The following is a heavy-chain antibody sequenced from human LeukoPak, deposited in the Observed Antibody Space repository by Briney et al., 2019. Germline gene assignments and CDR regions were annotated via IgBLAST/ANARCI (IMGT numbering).Heavy chain of an antibody. CDR3: ARKDSRWELLRDAFDI. D-gene: IGHD1-26*01. CDR2: IYPGDSDT. J-gene: IGHJ3*02. V-gene: IGHV5-51*01. Sequence: GESLKISCKSSGYSFTSYWIAWVRQMPGKGLEWMGIIYPGDSDTRYSPSFQGQVTISADKSISTAYLQWSSLKASDTAMYYCARKDSRWELLRDAFDIWGQGTMVTVSS. CDR1: GYSFTSYW.